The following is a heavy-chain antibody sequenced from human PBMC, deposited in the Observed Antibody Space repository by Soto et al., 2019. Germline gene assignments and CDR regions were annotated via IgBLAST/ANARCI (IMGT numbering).Heavy chain of an antibody. CDR3: ARVPDR. CDR2: ISHSGST. Sequence: QLQLQESGSGRMKPSQTLSLTCAVSGGSISSGGYSWSWIRQPPGKGLEWIGYISHSGSTYYNPSLKTRVTISVDRSKNQFSLKLSSVTAAASAVYYCARVPDRWGQGTLVTVSS. J-gene: IGHJ5*02. D-gene: IGHD2-2*01. CDR1: GGSISSGGYS. V-gene: IGHV4-30-2*01.